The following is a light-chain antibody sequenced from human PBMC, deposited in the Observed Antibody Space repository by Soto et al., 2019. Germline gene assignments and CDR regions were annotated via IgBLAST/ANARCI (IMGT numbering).Light chain of an antibody. CDR3: HQYYSTPWT. CDR2: WAS. CDR1: QSVLYSSTNKNY. Sequence: DIVMTQSPDSLAVSLGERATINCKSSQSVLYSSTNKNYLAWYQQKPGQPPKLLIYWASTRESGVPDRFSGSGSGTDFTLTISSLQAEDVALYYCHQYYSTPWTFDQGTKVEIK. V-gene: IGKV4-1*01. J-gene: IGKJ1*01.